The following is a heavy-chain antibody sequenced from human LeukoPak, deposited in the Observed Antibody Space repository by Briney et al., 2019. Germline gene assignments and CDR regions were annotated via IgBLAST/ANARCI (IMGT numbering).Heavy chain of an antibody. Sequence: SETLSLTCTVSGGSISSGDYYWSWIRQPPGKGLEWIGYIYYSGSTDYNPSLRSRVTISVDPSKNQFSLNLSSVTAADTAVYYCARGIADPYSFDSWGQGTLVTVSS. CDR3: ARGIADPYSFDS. CDR1: GGSISSGDYY. J-gene: IGHJ4*02. CDR2: IYYSGST. V-gene: IGHV4-30-4*01. D-gene: IGHD6-13*01.